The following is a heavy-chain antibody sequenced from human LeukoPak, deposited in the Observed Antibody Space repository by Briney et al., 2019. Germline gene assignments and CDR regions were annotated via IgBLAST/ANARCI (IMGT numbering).Heavy chain of an antibody. D-gene: IGHD4-17*01. CDR3: VRVDDYGDYPYYFDS. V-gene: IGHV3-66*01. CDR1: GFLVRSKY. CDR2: ICSGGST. J-gene: IGHJ4*02. Sequence: GGSLRLSCAASGFLVRSKYMSWVRQARGRGRVWVSVICSGGSTYYVDSVKGRFTISRDNSKNTVYLQMNGLRAEDTAVYYCVRVDDYGDYPYYFDSWGQGTLVTVSS.